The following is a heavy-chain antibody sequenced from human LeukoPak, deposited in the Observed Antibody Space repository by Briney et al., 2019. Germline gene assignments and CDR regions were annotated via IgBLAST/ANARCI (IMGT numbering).Heavy chain of an antibody. CDR1: GYIFTGYY. J-gene: IGHJ5*02. CDR3: ARDRKNDYSDHNYFDP. CDR2: INPNNGGT. D-gene: IGHD4-17*01. V-gene: IGHV1-2*02. Sequence: ASVKVSCKTSGYIFTGYYIYWVRQAPGQGLEWMGWINPNNGGTKFAQRFQGRVNLTRDTSITSAYLDLSRLTSDDTAVYYCARDRKNDYSDHNYFDPWGQGTLVTVSS.